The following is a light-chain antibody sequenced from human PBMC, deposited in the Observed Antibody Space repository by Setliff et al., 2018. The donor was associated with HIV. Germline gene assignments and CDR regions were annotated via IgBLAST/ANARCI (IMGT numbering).Light chain of an antibody. Sequence: LTQPASVSGSPGQSITISCTGTSSDVGGYNYVSWYQQHPGKAPKLIIFEVRNRPSGVSNRFSGSKSGNTASLTISGLQAEDEGDYYCSSYAISNTLLFGTGTKVTVL. CDR2: EVR. V-gene: IGLV2-14*01. CDR3: SSYAISNTLL. J-gene: IGLJ1*01. CDR1: SSDVGGYNY.